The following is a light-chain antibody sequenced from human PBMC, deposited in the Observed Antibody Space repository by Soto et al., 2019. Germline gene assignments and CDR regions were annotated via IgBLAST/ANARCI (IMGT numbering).Light chain of an antibody. Sequence: EIVLTQSPGTLSLSPGDRATLSCRASQSVRSSHLAWYQQMPGQAPRLLIYGTSNRATGIPDRFSGSGSGTDFTLTISRLEPEDFAVYYCQQYSSSPLTFGGGTKVDLK. CDR1: QSVRSSH. V-gene: IGKV3-20*01. CDR3: QQYSSSPLT. J-gene: IGKJ4*01. CDR2: GTS.